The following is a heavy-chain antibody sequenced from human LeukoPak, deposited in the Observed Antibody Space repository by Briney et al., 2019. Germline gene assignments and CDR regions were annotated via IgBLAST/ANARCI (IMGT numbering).Heavy chain of an antibody. J-gene: IGHJ4*02. CDR1: GFTFSDHY. CDR3: ARKDGDW. Sequence: GGSLRLSCAASGFTFSDHYMDWVRQAPGKGLEWVGRIRNKANSYTTEYAASVKGRFTISRDDSKNSMYLQMNSLITEDTAVYYCARKDGDWWGQGTLVTVSS. CDR2: IRNKANSYTT. D-gene: IGHD3-9*01. V-gene: IGHV3-72*01.